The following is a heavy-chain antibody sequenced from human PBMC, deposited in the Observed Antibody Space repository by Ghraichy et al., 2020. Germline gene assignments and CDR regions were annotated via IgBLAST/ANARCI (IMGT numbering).Heavy chain of an antibody. CDR1: GYTFTDYY. Sequence: ASVKVSYKASGYTFTDYYMHWVRQAPGQGLEWMGRINPNSGGTHYAQKFQGRVTMTRDTSINTAYMELTRLRSDDTAVYYCARDPRSFRGSSRDYWGQGTLVTVSS. CDR2: INPNSGGT. J-gene: IGHJ4*02. D-gene: IGHD5-24*01. CDR3: ARDPRSFRGSSRDY. V-gene: IGHV1-2*06.